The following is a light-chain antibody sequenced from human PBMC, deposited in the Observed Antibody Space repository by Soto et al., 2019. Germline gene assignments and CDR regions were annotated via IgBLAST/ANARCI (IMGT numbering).Light chain of an antibody. CDR2: AAS. Sequence: DIQMTQSPSSLSASVGDRVTITCRASQSISTYLHWYQHKPGKAPKLLLYAASSLQSGVPSRFSGSGSGTDFTLTISSLQPEDFASYYCQQSYSTPYTFGQGIKLEIK. CDR1: QSISTY. V-gene: IGKV1-39*01. CDR3: QQSYSTPYT. J-gene: IGKJ2*01.